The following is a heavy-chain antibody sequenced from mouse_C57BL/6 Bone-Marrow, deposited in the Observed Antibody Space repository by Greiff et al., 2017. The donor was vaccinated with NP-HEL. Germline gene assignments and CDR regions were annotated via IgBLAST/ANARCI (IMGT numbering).Heavy chain of an antibody. D-gene: IGHD1-1*01. J-gene: IGHJ2*01. Sequence: VQLKQSGPELVKPGASVKISCKASGYSFTGYYMNWVKQSPEKSLEWIGEINPSTGGTTYNQKFKAKATLTVDKSSSTAYMQLKSLTSEDSAVYYCASPAGSSHYFDYWGQGTTLTVSS. CDR3: ASPAGSSHYFDY. CDR2: INPSTGGT. CDR1: GYSFTGYY. V-gene: IGHV1-42*01.